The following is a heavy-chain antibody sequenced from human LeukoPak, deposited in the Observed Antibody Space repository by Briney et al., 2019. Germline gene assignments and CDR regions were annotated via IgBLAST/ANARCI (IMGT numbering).Heavy chain of an antibody. Sequence: PGRSLRLSCAASGFTFSSYGMHWVRQAPGKGLEWVAVIWYDGSNKYYADSVKGRFTIPRDNSKNTLFLQMNSLRAEDTAVYYCVRDDGDVVVVAALDYWGQGTLVTVSS. CDR3: VRDDGDVVVVAALDY. J-gene: IGHJ4*02. V-gene: IGHV3-33*01. CDR2: IWYDGSNK. D-gene: IGHD2-15*01. CDR1: GFTFSSYG.